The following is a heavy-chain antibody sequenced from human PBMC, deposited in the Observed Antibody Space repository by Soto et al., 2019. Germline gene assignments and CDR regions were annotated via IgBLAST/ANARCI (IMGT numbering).Heavy chain of an antibody. CDR3: ATESGSTYGYFDY. Sequence: PSETLSLTFTVSGGSVTSDEDYWSWIRQSPGKGLEWIGYISNSGSTGYNPSFKTRLSMSVDRSKNQFTLRLTSVTAADTAVYFCATESGSTYGYFDYWGQGTQVTVSS. J-gene: IGHJ4*02. CDR1: GGSVTSDEDY. D-gene: IGHD5-18*01. V-gene: IGHV4-30-4*01. CDR2: ISNSGST.